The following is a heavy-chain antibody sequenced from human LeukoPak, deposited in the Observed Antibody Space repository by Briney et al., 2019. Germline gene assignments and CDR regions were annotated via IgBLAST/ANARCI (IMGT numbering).Heavy chain of an antibody. J-gene: IGHJ4*02. CDR1: GFTFSNFW. CDR3: ARAGSSGWHNDY. D-gene: IGHD6-19*01. Sequence: GGSLRLSCTASGFTFSNFWMDWVRQAPGKGLEWVGRTRNKANSYTTEYAASVKGRFTISRDDSKNSLYLQMNSLKTEDTAVYYCARAGSSGWHNDYWGQGTLVTVSS. CDR2: TRNKANSYTT. V-gene: IGHV3-72*01.